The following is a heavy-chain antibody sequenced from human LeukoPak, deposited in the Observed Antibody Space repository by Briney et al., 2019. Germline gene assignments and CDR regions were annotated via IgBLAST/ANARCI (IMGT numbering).Heavy chain of an antibody. CDR1: GYTFTSYG. Sequence: ASVKVSCKASGYTFTSYGISWVRQAPGQGLEWMGWIIAYNGNTNYAQKLQGRVTMTTDAYTSTAYMELRSLRSDDTAVYYCARAHRITMIVVVTPDYWGQGTLVTVSS. CDR3: ARAHRITMIVVVTPDY. J-gene: IGHJ4*02. CDR2: IIAYNGNT. V-gene: IGHV1-18*01. D-gene: IGHD3-22*01.